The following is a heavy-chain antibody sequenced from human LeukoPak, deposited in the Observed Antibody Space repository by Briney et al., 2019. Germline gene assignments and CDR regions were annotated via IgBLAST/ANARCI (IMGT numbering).Heavy chain of an antibody. CDR2: ISYDAKYK. V-gene: IGHV3-30*04. J-gene: IGHJ4*02. Sequence: GRSPRLSCAASGFTFSNYAMHWVRQAPGKGLEWVAVISYDAKYKYYADSLKGRFTISRDNSNNTLYLQMNSLGSEDTAVYYCARGRVVPATRLDYWGRGTLVTVSS. CDR1: GFTFSNYA. CDR3: ARGRVVPATRLDY. D-gene: IGHD2-15*01.